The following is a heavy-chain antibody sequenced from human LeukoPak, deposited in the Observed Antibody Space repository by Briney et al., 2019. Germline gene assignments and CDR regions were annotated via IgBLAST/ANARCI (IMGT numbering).Heavy chain of an antibody. J-gene: IGHJ4*02. V-gene: IGHV3-21*01. D-gene: IGHD3-10*01. CDR3: ARGGSGSYYTIFDY. Sequence: GGSLRLSCAVSGFTFSSYSMNWVRQAPGRGLEWVSSITSSSTYIYYADSVKGRFTISRDNAKNSLFLQMNSLRAEDTAVYYCARGGSGSYYTIFDYWGQGTLVTVSS. CDR2: ITSSSTYI. CDR1: GFTFSSYS.